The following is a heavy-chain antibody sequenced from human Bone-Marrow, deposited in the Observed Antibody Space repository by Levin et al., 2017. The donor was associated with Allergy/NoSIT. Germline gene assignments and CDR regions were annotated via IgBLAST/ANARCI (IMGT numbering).Heavy chain of an antibody. D-gene: IGHD2-2*03. J-gene: IGHJ4*02. V-gene: IGHV3-53*01. Sequence: GGSLRLSCEGSGITFAYNFMYWVRQTPGKGLEWVSTIYSGGRSYYADSVKGRFIFSRDISKNMLYLQMNSLRAEDTAVYYCAKVLGYCNRSGCFGYFDYWGQGTLVTVSS. CDR1: GITFAYNF. CDR3: AKVLGYCNRSGCFGYFDY. CDR2: IYSGGRS.